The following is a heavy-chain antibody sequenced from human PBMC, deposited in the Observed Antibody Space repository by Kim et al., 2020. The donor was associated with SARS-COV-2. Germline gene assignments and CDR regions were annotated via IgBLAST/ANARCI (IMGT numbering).Heavy chain of an antibody. V-gene: IGHV3-20*01. J-gene: IGHJ6*02. CDR1: GFTFDDYG. CDR3: ARELLNYYGSGSYPDYGMDV. CDR2: INWNGGST. D-gene: IGHD3-10*01. Sequence: GGSLRLSCAASGFTFDDYGMSWVRQAPGKGLEWVSGINWNGGSTGYADSVKGRFTISRDNAKNSLYLQMNSLRAEDTALYHCARELLNYYGSGSYPDYGMDVWGQGTTVTVSS.